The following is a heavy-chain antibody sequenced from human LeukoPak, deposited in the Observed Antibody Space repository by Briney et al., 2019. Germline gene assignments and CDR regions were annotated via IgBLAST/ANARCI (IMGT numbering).Heavy chain of an antibody. CDR1: GGSISSYY. D-gene: IGHD4-17*01. J-gene: IGHJ4*02. Sequence: SETLSLTCTVSGGSISSYYWSWIRQPAGKGLEWIGRIYTSGSTNYHPSLKSRVTMSVDTSKNQFSLKLSSVTAADTAVYYCAREGYDYGDPYYFDYWGQGTLVTVSS. CDR3: AREGYDYGDPYYFDY. CDR2: IYTSGST. V-gene: IGHV4-4*07.